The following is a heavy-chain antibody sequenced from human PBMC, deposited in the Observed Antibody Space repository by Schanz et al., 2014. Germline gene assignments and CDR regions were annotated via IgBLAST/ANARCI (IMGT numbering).Heavy chain of an antibody. CDR2: ISFDGRNT. V-gene: IGHV3-30*03. CDR1: GITLSGYG. D-gene: IGHD3-10*01. J-gene: IGHJ3*02. CDR3: ARDQYYFGSGNPFDI. Sequence: VQLVESGGGVVQPGRSLRLSCAASGITLSGYGLHWVRQAPGKGLEWVGFISFDGRNTGYADSVKGRFTISRDTSKNTLYLLLNSLRAEDTAVYYCARDQYYFGSGNPFDIWGQGTMVTVSS.